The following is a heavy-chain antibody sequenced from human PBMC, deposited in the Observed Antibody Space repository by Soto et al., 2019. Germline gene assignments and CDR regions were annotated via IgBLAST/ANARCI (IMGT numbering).Heavy chain of an antibody. D-gene: IGHD3-10*01. CDR3: ATLLRGNGNYFDY. CDR2: IYYSGST. CDR1: GGSISSSSYY. J-gene: IGHJ4*02. V-gene: IGHV4-39*01. Sequence: PSETLSLTCTVSGGSISSSSYYWGWIRQPPGKGLEWIGSIYYSGSTYYNPSLKSRVTISVDTSKNQFSLKLSSVTAADTAVYYCATLLRGNGNYFDYWSQGTLVTVSS.